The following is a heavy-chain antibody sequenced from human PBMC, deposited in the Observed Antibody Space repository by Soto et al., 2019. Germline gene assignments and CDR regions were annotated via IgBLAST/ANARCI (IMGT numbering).Heavy chain of an antibody. CDR2: LIPVFDTP. Sequence: QVQPVQSGSEVKKPGSSVRVSCKTGSFYAVSWVRQAPGQGLEWMGGLIPVFDTPSYAQKFQGRVTITADESKSTAYMELSSLRSEDTALYYCASTPVTGRYSYYGMDAWDQGFAVTVSS. V-gene: IGHV1-69*01. CDR3: ASTPVTGRYSYYGMDA. CDR1: SFYA. D-gene: IGHD4-4*01. J-gene: IGHJ6*02.